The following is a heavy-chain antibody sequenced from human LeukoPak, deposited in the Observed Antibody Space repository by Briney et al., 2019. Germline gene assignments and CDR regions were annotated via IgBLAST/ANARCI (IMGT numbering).Heavy chain of an antibody. CDR3: ARVRYCSSTSCP. D-gene: IGHD2-2*01. CDR1: GGSFSGYY. CDR2: INHSGST. Sequence: SETLSLTCAVYGGSFSGYYWSWIRQPPGKGLEWIGEINHSGSTNYNPSLKSRVTISVDTSKNQFSLRLSSVTAADTAVYYCARVRYCSSTSCPWGQGTLVTVSS. J-gene: IGHJ4*02. V-gene: IGHV4-34*01.